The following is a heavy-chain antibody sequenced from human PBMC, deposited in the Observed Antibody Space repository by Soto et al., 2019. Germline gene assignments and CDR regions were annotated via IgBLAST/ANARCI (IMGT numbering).Heavy chain of an antibody. CDR2: ISGSGSST. CDR1: GFTFSSNA. V-gene: IGHV3-23*01. Sequence: GGSLRLSCAASGFTFSSNAMTWVRQAPGKGLEWVSSISGSGSSTNYADSVKGRFTISRDNSKNMVFLQMNGLRVEDTALYYCARDREADGIWTFDSWGQGALVTVSS. CDR3: ARDREADGIWTFDS. J-gene: IGHJ4*02. D-gene: IGHD3-9*01.